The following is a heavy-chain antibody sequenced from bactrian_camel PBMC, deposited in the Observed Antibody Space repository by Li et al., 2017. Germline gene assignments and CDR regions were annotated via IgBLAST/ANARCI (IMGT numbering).Heavy chain of an antibody. V-gene: IGHV3S54*01. J-gene: IGHJ4*01. D-gene: IGHD2*01. CDR1: EYIYSGTC. Sequence: HVQLVESGGGSVQTGGSLTLSCKASEYIYSGTCVGWFRQTPGKEREGVATIYIGDSSTYYTESVKGRFTISRDIDKNTVSLEMNSLKSEDTATYYCAARSSLPEYCSGGGFASDVRFSREFGGWGQGTQVTVS. CDR3: AARSSLPEYCSGGGFASDVRFSREFGG. CDR2: IYIGDSST.